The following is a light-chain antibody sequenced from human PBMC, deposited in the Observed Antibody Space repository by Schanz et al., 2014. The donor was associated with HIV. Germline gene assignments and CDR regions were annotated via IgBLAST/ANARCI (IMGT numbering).Light chain of an antibody. Sequence: QSALTQPASVSGSPGQSITISCTGTSSDVGAYKSVSWYQQHPGKAPKLIIYDVNNRPSGVPDRFSGSKSGNTASLTISGLQAEDEADYYCCSYTSSSTVVFGGGTKVTVL. CDR2: DVN. CDR1: SSDVGAYKS. J-gene: IGLJ2*01. V-gene: IGLV2-14*03. CDR3: CSYTSSSTVV.